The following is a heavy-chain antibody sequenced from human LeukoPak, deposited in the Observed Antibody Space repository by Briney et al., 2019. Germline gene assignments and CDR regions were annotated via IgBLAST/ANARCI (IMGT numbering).Heavy chain of an antibody. Sequence: ASVKVSCKASGYTFTGYYMHWVRQAPGQGLEWMGWINPNSGGTNYAQKFQGWVTMTRDTSISTAYMELSRLRSDDTAVYYCARGRPITMVRGVTSGYYYYYGMDVWGQGTTVTVSS. V-gene: IGHV1-2*04. CDR2: INPNSGGT. CDR3: ARGRPITMVRGVTSGYYYYYGMDV. J-gene: IGHJ6*02. CDR1: GYTFTGYY. D-gene: IGHD3-10*01.